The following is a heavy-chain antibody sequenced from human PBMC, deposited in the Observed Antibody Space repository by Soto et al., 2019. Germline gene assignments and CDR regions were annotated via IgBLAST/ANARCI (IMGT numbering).Heavy chain of an antibody. V-gene: IGHV4-31*03. J-gene: IGHJ6*02. D-gene: IGHD4-4*01. CDR1: GGSISSGGYY. CDR2: IYYSGST. CDR3: ARDSHRGGNSEIGTYYYYYGMDV. Sequence: LSLTCTVSGGSISSGGYYWSWIRQHPGKGLEWIGYIYYSGSTYYNPSLKSRVTISVDTSKNQFSLKLSSVTAADTAVYYCARDSHRGGNSEIGTYYYYYGMDVWGQGTTVTVSS.